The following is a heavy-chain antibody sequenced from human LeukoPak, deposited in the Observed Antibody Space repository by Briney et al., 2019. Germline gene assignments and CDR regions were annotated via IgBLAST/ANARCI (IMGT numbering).Heavy chain of an antibody. CDR1: GGSIRSYY. D-gene: IGHD2-21*01. Sequence: PSETLSLTCTVSGGSIRSYYWSWIRQPPGKGLEWIGYIYYSRSTNYNPSLKSRVTISVDTSQNQFSLKLSSVTAADTAVYYCARGAYCGGDCQKTNYYCYMDVWGKGTTVTVSS. CDR3: ARGAYCGGDCQKTNYYCYMDV. V-gene: IGHV4-59*01. J-gene: IGHJ6*03. CDR2: IYYSRST.